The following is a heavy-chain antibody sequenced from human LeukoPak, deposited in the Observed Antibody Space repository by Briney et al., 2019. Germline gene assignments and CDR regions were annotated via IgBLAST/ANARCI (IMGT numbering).Heavy chain of an antibody. Sequence: ASVKVSCKASGYTFTGYYMHWVRQAPGQGLEWMGWINPNSGGTNYAQKFQGRATMTRDTSISTAYMELSRLRSDDTAVYYCARGVDSSGWPFDYWGQGTLVTVSS. J-gene: IGHJ4*02. V-gene: IGHV1-2*02. CDR1: GYTFTGYY. D-gene: IGHD6-19*01. CDR2: INPNSGGT. CDR3: ARGVDSSGWPFDY.